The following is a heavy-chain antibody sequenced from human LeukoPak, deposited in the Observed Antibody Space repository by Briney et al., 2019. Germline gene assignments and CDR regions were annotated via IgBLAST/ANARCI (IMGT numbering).Heavy chain of an antibody. CDR2: IRSRTDGGTT. V-gene: IGHV3-15*01. CDR3: TDLGDYGVG. CDR1: GFTFRNAW. Sequence: GGSLRLSCAASGFTFRNAWMSWVRQAPGKGPEGVGRIRSRTDGGTTEYAAPLKGRFIISRDDSKNTLYLPINRLKTEDTAVYYCTDLGDYGVGWGQGTLVTVSS. D-gene: IGHD4-17*01. J-gene: IGHJ4*02.